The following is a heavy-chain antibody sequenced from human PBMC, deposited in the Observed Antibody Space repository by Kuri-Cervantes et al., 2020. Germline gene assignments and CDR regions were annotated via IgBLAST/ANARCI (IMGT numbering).Heavy chain of an antibody. D-gene: IGHD3-16*02. CDR2: ISAYNGNT. J-gene: IGHJ3*02. CDR1: GYTFTSYG. Sequence: ASVKVSCKASGYTFTSYGISWVRQAPGQGLEWMGWISAYNGNTNYAQNLQGRVTLTTDRFTSTAYMELSSLRSEDTAVYYCARVAFTFGGVIAIYDAFDIWGQGTMVTVSS. CDR3: ARVAFTFGGVIAIYDAFDI. V-gene: IGHV1-18*01.